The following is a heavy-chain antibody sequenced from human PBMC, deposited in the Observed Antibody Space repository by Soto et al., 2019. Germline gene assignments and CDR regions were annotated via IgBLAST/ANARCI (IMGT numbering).Heavy chain of an antibody. CDR3: ARSRPAASFYYYYYYAMDV. J-gene: IGHJ6*02. V-gene: IGHV4-34*01. CDR1: GGSFSGYY. Sequence: SETLSLTCAVYGGSFSGYYWSWIRQPPGKGLEWIGEINHSGSTNYNPSLKSRVTISVDTSKNQFSLKLSSVTAADTAVYYCARSRPAASFYYYYYYAMDVWGQGTTVTVSS. D-gene: IGHD2-2*01. CDR2: INHSGST.